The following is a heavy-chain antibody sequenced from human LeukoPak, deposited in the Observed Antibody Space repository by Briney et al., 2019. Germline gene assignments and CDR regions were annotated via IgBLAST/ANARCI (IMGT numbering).Heavy chain of an antibody. Sequence: SETLSLTCTVSGGSISSSSYYWGWIRQPPGMGLEWIGSIYYSGSTYYNPSLKSRVTISVDTSKNQFSLKLSSVTAADTAVYYCARHYYDSSGYSNWFDPWGQGTLVTVSS. CDR1: GGSISSSSYY. J-gene: IGHJ5*02. D-gene: IGHD3-22*01. CDR3: ARHYYDSSGYSNWFDP. V-gene: IGHV4-39*01. CDR2: IYYSGST.